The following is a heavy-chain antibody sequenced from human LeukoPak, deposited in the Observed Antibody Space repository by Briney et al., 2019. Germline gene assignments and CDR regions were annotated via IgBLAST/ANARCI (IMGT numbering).Heavy chain of an antibody. Sequence: GGSLRLSCAASGFTFSSYWMGWVRQAPGKGLEWVAFIRYDGSNKYYADSVKGRFTISRDNAKNSLYLQMNSPRAEDTAVYYCARAEGYCSSTSCREGYWGQGTLVTVSS. V-gene: IGHV3-30*02. CDR1: GFTFSSYW. J-gene: IGHJ4*02. D-gene: IGHD2-2*01. CDR3: ARAEGYCSSTSCREGY. CDR2: IRYDGSNK.